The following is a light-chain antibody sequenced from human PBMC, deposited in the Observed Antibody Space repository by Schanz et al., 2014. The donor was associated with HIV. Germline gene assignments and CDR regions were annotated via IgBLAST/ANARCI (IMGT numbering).Light chain of an antibody. CDR3: ATWDDSLNALL. Sequence: QSVLTQPPSASGTPGQRVTISCSGGNSNIGTNTVNWYQQLPGAAPKLIMYSDDERPSGVPDRFSGSRSGLSASLAISGLQSEDEAEYYCATWDDSLNALLFRGGTKLTVL. CDR1: NSNIGTNT. V-gene: IGLV1-44*01. CDR2: SDD. J-gene: IGLJ3*02.